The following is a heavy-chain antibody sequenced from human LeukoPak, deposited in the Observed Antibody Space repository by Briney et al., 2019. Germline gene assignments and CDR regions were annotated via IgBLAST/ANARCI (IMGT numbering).Heavy chain of an antibody. D-gene: IGHD1-26*01. CDR3: TRGGSYQQFDY. V-gene: IGHV3-49*03. CDR2: IRSKAYGGTT. Sequence: GGSLRLSCAASGFTFSSYAMSWFRQAPGKGLEWISFIRSKAYGGTTGYATSVKGRFTISRDDSKSIAYLQMNSLKTEDTALYYCTRGGSYQQFDYWGQGTLVTVSS. CDR1: GFTFSSYA. J-gene: IGHJ4*02.